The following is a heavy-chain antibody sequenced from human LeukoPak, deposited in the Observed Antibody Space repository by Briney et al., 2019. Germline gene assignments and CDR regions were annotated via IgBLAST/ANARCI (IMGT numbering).Heavy chain of an antibody. CDR2: IRSSIYGGTP. J-gene: IGHJ4*02. D-gene: IGHD1-1*01. Sequence: GGSLRLSCAASGFTFSSYAMSWVRQAPGKGLEWIGFIRSSIYGGTPKTAASVKGRFIFSRDDSKGVAYLRMNSLKTDDTAVYYCSREWGNGNDLRPDSWGQGTLVTVSS. V-gene: IGHV3-49*04. CDR1: GFTFSSYA. CDR3: SREWGNGNDLRPDS.